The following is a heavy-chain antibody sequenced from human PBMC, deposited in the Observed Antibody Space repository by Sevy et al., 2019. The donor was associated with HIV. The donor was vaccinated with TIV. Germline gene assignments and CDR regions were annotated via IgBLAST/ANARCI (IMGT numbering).Heavy chain of an antibody. D-gene: IGHD3-3*01. CDR3: AGGFWSGFDY. V-gene: IGHV3-23*01. CDR2: ISGHGGST. J-gene: IGHJ4*02. Sequence: GGSLRLSCVASGFIFNSYTMNWVRQAPGKGLEWVSSISGHGGSTDYTDSVKGRFTISRDNFRNTLELEMNSLRAEDTAVYYCAGGFWSGFDYWGQGARVTVSS. CDR1: GFIFNSYT.